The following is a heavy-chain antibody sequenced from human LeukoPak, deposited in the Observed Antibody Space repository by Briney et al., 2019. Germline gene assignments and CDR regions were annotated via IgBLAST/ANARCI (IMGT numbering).Heavy chain of an antibody. J-gene: IGHJ4*02. CDR2: ISSSSSYI. V-gene: IGHV3-21*01. CDR3: ARASSGWYGNFDY. D-gene: IGHD6-19*01. Sequence: GGSLRLSCAASGFTFSIYSMNWVRQAPGKGLEWVSSISSSSSYIYYADSVKGRFTISRDNAKNSLYLQMNSLRAEDTAVYYCARASSGWYGNFDYWGQGTLVTVSS. CDR1: GFTFSIYS.